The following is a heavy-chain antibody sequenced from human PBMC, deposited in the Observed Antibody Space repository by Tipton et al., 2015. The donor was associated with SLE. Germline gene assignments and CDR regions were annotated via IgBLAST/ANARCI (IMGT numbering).Heavy chain of an antibody. CDR2: IYYSEST. V-gene: IGHV4-59*01. J-gene: IGHJ6*03. Sequence: TLSLTCTVSGGSINSYYWTWIRQPPGKGLEWIGYIYYSESTNYNPSLKSRVTISVDTSKKQISLKLSSVTAADTAVYYCARDLGGRTFNYMDVWGKGTTVTVSS. CDR3: ARDLGGRTFNYMDV. CDR1: GGSINSYY.